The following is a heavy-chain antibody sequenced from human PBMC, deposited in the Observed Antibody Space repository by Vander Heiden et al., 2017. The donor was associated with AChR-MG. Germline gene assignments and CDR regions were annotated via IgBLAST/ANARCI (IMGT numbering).Heavy chain of an antibody. CDR1: GASISSSSFY. D-gene: IGHD3-22*01. V-gene: IGHV4-39*01. CDR2: IYYSGST. CDR3: ARRGIGVGITDWYFDL. Sequence: QLQLQESGPGLVKPSETLSLTCTVSGASISSSSFYWGWIRQPPGKGLEWIGTIYYSGSTYYNPSLKSRVTISVDTSKNQFSLKMSYVTAADTAVYYCARRGIGVGITDWYFDLWGRGTLVTVSS. J-gene: IGHJ2*01.